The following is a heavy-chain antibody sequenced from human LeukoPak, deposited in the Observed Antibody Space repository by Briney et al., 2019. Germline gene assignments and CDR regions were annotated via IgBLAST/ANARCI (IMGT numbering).Heavy chain of an antibody. V-gene: IGHV3-21*01. CDR1: GFTFSSYS. CDR2: ISSSSSYI. J-gene: IGHJ3*02. CDR3: ARASYYGSGSYYNAQAFDI. D-gene: IGHD3-10*01. Sequence: PGGSLRLSCAASGFTFSSYSMNWVRQAPGKGLEWVSSISSSSSYIYYADSVKGRFTISRDNAKNSLYLQMNSLRAEDTAVYYCARASYYGSGSYYNAQAFDIWGQGTMVTVSS.